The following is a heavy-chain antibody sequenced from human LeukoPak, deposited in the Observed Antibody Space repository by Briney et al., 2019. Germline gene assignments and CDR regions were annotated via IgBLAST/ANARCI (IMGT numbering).Heavy chain of an antibody. CDR1: GFIFCSYA. D-gene: IGHD6-19*01. J-gene: IGHJ4*02. CDR2: ISGSGGRT. Sequence: SGGSLRLSCAAYGFIFCSYAMSWVRLAPGKGLEWISVISGSGGRTDYADSVKGRFTISRDNSKNTLYLQMNSLRAEDTAVYYCAKTALAVAGIVPVESELDYWGQGTLVTVSS. CDR3: AKTALAVAGIVPVESELDY. V-gene: IGHV3-23*01.